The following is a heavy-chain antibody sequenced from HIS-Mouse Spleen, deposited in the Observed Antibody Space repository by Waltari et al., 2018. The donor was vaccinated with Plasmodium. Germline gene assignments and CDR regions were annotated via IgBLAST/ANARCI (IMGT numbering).Heavy chain of an antibody. CDR2: IYHSGST. V-gene: IGHV4-38-2*02. D-gene: IGHD2-15*01. CDR1: GYSIRRGYY. CDR3: ARSLGIASSYWYFDL. Sequence: QVQLQESGPGLVKPSETLSLTCTVSGYSIRRGYYWGWIRQPPGKGLEWIGSIYHSGSTYYNPSLKSRVTISVDTSKNQFSLKLSSVTAADTAVYYCARSLGIASSYWYFDLWGRGTLVTVSS. J-gene: IGHJ2*01.